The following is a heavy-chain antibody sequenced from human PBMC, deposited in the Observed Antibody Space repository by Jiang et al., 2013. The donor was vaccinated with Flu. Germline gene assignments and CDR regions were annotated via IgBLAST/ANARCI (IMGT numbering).Heavy chain of an antibody. CDR3: ARDMLYCSSSSCHTVENALDS. Sequence: GAEVKKPGASVRVSCKASGYTFTSYAMHWVRQAPGQSLEWLGWIKTGNGDTKYSQRFQGRVTLTRDTSASTAYMELSSLRSEDTAVYYCARDMLYCSSSSCHTVENALDSLGQGTLVTVSS. J-gene: IGHJ3*02. V-gene: IGHV1-3*04. CDR2: IKTGNGDT. CDR1: GYTFTSYA. D-gene: IGHD2-2*02.